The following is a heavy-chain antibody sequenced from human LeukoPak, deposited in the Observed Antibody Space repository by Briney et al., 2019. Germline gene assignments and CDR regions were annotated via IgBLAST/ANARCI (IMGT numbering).Heavy chain of an antibody. V-gene: IGHV3-23*01. J-gene: IGHJ4*02. CDR1: GLTFSSYA. CDR3: AKDHTGGNY. D-gene: IGHD1-26*01. Sequence: PGGTLRLSCGASGLTFSSYAISWVRQAPGKGLEWVSAISGSGGSTYYADSVKGRFTISRDNSKNTLYLQMNSLRAEDTAVYYCAKDHTGGNYWGQGTLVTVSS. CDR2: ISGSGGST.